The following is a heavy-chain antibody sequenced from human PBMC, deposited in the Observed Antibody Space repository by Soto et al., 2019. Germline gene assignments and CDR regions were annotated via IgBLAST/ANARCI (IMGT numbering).Heavy chain of an antibody. CDR2: ISGSGGST. D-gene: IGHD3-22*01. Sequence: GGSLRLSCAASGFTFSSYAMSWVRQAPGKGLEWVSAISGSGGSTYYADSVKGRFTISRDNSKNTLYLQMNSLRAEDTAVYYCAKDDYYDSGAPYYYYGMDVWGQGTTVTVSS. J-gene: IGHJ6*02. V-gene: IGHV3-23*01. CDR3: AKDDYYDSGAPYYYYGMDV. CDR1: GFTFSSYA.